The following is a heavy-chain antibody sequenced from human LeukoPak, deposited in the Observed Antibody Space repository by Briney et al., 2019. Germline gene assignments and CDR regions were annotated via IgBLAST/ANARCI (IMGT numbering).Heavy chain of an antibody. CDR3: ARDQVHYYDSSPDAFDI. CDR1: GYTFTSYG. CDR2: ISAYNGNT. V-gene: IGHV1-18*01. D-gene: IGHD3-22*01. J-gene: IGHJ3*02. Sequence: ASVKVSFKASGYTFTSYGISWVRQAPGQGREWMGWISAYNGNTNYAQKLQGRVTMTTDTSTSTAYMELRSVRSDDTAVYYCARDQVHYYDSSPDAFDIWGQGTMVTVSS.